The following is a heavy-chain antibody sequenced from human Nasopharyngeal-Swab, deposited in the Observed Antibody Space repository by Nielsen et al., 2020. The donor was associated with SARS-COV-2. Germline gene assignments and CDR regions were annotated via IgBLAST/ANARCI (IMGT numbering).Heavy chain of an antibody. CDR3: ARGTYDYVWGSHRESYFDY. Sequence: GGSLRPSCAASGFTFSDYYMSWIRQAPGKGLDWVSYISSTGSTIYYADSVKGRVTISRDNAKNSLYLQMNSLRAEDTAVYYCARGTYDYVWGSHRESYFDYWGQGTLVTVSS. V-gene: IGHV3-11*01. J-gene: IGHJ4*02. CDR2: ISSTGSTI. D-gene: IGHD3-16*01. CDR1: GFTFSDYY.